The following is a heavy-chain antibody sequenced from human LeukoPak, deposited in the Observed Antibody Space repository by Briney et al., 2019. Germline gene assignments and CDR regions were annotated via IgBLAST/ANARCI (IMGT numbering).Heavy chain of an antibody. J-gene: IGHJ3*02. V-gene: IGHV4-39*02. D-gene: IGHD2-15*01. CDR3: ARDPILVNDAFDI. CDR2: IYYSGST. Sequence: KASETLSLTCTVSGGSISSSSYYWGWIRQPPGKGLEWIGSIYYSGSTYYNPSLKSRVTISVDTSKNQFSLKLSSVTAADTAVYYCARDPILVNDAFDIWGQGTMVTVSS. CDR1: GGSISSSSYY.